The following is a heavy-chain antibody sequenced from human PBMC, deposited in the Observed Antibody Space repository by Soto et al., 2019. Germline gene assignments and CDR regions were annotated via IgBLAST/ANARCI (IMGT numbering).Heavy chain of an antibody. CDR2: ISAYNGNT. CDR3: ERGPSITIFGVFPIAPFDY. Sequence: ASVKVSCKASGYTFTSYGISWVRQAPGQGLEWMGWISAYNGNTNYAQKLQGRVTMTTDTSTSTAYMELRSLRSDDTAVYYCERGPSITIFGVFPIAPFDYWGQGPLVTVSS. CDR1: GYTFTSYG. V-gene: IGHV1-18*01. J-gene: IGHJ4*02. D-gene: IGHD3-3*01.